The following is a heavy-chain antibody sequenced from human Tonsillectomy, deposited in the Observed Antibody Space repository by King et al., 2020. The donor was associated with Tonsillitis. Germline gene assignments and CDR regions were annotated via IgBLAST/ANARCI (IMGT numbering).Heavy chain of an antibody. V-gene: IGHV1-69*12. CDR1: GGNFTTYV. CDR2: LIPIYNTA. J-gene: IGHJ4*02. CDR3: ARGGGYSYGSR. Sequence: QLVQSGAEVKKPGSSVKVSCKASGGNFTTYVITWVRQAPGQGLEWMGGLIPIYNTANYAQRFQANLPITADESTSTTYMELSSLRSADTAMYFCARGGGYSYGSRWGQGTPVTVSS. D-gene: IGHD5-18*01.